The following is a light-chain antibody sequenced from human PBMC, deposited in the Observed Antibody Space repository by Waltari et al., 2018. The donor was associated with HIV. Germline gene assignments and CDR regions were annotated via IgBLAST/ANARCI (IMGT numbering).Light chain of an antibody. CDR3: QQFGSSRFT. V-gene: IGKV3-20*01. CDR1: QSVNSSN. J-gene: IGKJ3*01. Sequence: ELVLTPTPGTLSLSPGESATLSCRTSQSVNSSNLAWYQQKPGQAPRLLIYGASNRATGIPDRFSGSSSGTEFTRSINTVEPEDFVLYFCQQFGSSRFTFGPGTKVDF. CDR2: GAS.